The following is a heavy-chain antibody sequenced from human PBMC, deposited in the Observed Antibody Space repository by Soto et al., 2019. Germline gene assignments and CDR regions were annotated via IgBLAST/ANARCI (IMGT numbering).Heavy chain of an antibody. CDR2: IKQDGSEK. CDR3: AKSLSAIPGDS. Sequence: EVQLVESGGGLVQSGGSLRLSCAASGFTFSSYWMSWVRQGPGKGPEWAANIKQDGSEKYYVDSVKGRFTISRDNAKNSLYLQMTSLRAEDTAVYHCAKSLSAIPGDSWGQGTLVTVSS. V-gene: IGHV3-7*05. J-gene: IGHJ4*02. CDR1: GFTFSSYW. D-gene: IGHD2-2*01.